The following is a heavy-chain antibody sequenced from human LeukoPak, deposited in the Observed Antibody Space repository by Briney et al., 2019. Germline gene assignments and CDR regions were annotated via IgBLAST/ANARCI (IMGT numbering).Heavy chain of an antibody. Sequence: TGDTVSLMYTLSGASMSSYYWSWIRQSAGKGLEWIGYIYYSGSNNYNPSLKSRVTISVDTSKNQFSLKLNSVPAADTAVYYCARARDAYYASSGSIEHWGQGTLVTVSS. CDR2: IYYSGSN. CDR3: ARARDAYYASSGSIEH. J-gene: IGHJ1*01. D-gene: IGHD3-22*01. CDR1: GASMSSYY. V-gene: IGHV4-59*07.